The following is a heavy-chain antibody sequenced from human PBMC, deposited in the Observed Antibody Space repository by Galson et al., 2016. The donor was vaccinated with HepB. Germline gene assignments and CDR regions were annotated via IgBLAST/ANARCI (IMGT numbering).Heavy chain of an antibody. Sequence: PALVKPTQTLTLTCTFSGFSLSTSGMSVSWIRQPPGKALEWLALIDWDDDKYYITSLKTRLTISKDTSKNQVALTMTNMDPVDTATYYCAREGVALDHWGQGILVTVSS. CDR2: IDWDDDK. CDR3: AREGVALDH. CDR1: GFSLSTSGMS. V-gene: IGHV2-70*01. J-gene: IGHJ4*02. D-gene: IGHD3-3*01.